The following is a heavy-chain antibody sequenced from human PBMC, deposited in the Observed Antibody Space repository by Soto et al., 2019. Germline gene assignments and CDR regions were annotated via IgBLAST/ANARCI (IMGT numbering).Heavy chain of an antibody. J-gene: IGHJ6*02. CDR1: GGTFSSYA. CDR3: AGYCSGGSCYPLDDYYYYYGMDV. D-gene: IGHD2-15*01. V-gene: IGHV1-69*06. CDR2: IIPIFGTA. Sequence: QVQLVQSGAEVKKPGSSVKVSCKASGGTFSSYAISWVRQAPGQGLEWMGVIIPIFGTANYAQKFQGRVTITADKSTSTAYMELSSLRSEDTAVYYCAGYCSGGSCYPLDDYYYYYGMDVWGQGTTVTVSS.